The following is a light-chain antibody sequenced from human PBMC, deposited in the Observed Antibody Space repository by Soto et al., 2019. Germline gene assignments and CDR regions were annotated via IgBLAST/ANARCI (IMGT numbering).Light chain of an antibody. CDR2: QVS. J-gene: IGKJ1*01. CDR1: QSVRTY. V-gene: IGKV1-5*03. Sequence: DIQMTQSPATLSASVGDRVTITCRASQSVRTYLARYQQKPGRAPKLLIYQVSSLESGVPSRFSGSGSGTEFTLTISSLQPDDFATYYCQQFETLVTFGQGTKVEIK. CDR3: QQFETLVT.